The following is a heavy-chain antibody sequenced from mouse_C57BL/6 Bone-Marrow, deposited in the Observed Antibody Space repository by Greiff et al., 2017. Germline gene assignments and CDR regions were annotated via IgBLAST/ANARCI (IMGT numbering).Heavy chain of an antibody. V-gene: IGHV5-12*01. CDR3: ARHNYYGSSPASWFAY. J-gene: IGHJ3*01. Sequence: EVQLVESGGGLVQPGGSLKLSCAASGFTFSDYYMYWVRQTPEKRLEWVAYISNGGGSTNYPDNVKGRFTISRDNAKNTLYLQMSRLKSEDTAMYYCARHNYYGSSPASWFAYWGQGTMVTVSA. D-gene: IGHD1-1*01. CDR1: GFTFSDYY. CDR2: ISNGGGST.